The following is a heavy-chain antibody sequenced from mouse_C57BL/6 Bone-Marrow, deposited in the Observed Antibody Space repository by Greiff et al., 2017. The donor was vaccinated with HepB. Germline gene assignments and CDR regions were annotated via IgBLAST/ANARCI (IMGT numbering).Heavy chain of an antibody. CDR2: ISSGGDYI. CDR3: TRGGRWFAY. CDR1: GFNFSSYA. J-gene: IGHJ3*01. V-gene: IGHV5-9-1*02. Sequence: DVKLQESGEGLVKPGGSLKLSCAASGFNFSSYAMSWVRQTPEKRLEWVAYISSGGDYIYYADTVKGRFTISRDNARNTLYLQMSSLKSEDTAMYYCTRGGRWFAYWGQGTLVTVSA.